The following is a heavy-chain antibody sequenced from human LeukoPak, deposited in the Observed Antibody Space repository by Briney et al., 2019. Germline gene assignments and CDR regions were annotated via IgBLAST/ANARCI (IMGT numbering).Heavy chain of an antibody. V-gene: IGHV3-30-3*01. Sequence: PGGSLRLSCAASGFTFNRYAIHWVRQAPGKGLEWVTVIASDGNDQHYADSVKGRFTISRDNSKNTVFLQMNSLRIEDTAVYYCARDFDQGGADYYFAYWGQGTLVTVSS. CDR3: ARDFDQGGADYYFAY. CDR2: IASDGNDQ. CDR1: GFTFNRYA. D-gene: IGHD3-9*01. J-gene: IGHJ4*02.